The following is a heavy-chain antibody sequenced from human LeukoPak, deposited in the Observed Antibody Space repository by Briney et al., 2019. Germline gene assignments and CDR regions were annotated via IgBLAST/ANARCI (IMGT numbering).Heavy chain of an antibody. CDR1: GFTFSSYA. Sequence: GGSLRLSCAASGFTFSSYAMSWVRQAPGKGLEWVSSITGTGGNTYYADSVKGRFTISRDNAKNSLYLQMNSLRAEDTAVYYCARVYQDGDYDEYFQHWGQGTLVTVSS. CDR2: ITGTGGNT. J-gene: IGHJ1*01. D-gene: IGHD4-17*01. V-gene: IGHV3-23*01. CDR3: ARVYQDGDYDEYFQH.